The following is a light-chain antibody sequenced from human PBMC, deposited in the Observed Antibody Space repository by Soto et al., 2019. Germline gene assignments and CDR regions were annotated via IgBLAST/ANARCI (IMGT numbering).Light chain of an antibody. CDR3: CSSGGSPTYV. J-gene: IGLJ1*01. Sequence: QSVLAQPASVSGSPGQSITISCTGTSSNVGSYKLVSWYQQHPGKAPKLMIFEVNKRSSGVSNRFSGSKSGNTASLTISGLKVEDEADYYCCSSGGSPTYVFGTGTKVTVL. V-gene: IGLV2-23*02. CDR2: EVN. CDR1: SSNVGSYKL.